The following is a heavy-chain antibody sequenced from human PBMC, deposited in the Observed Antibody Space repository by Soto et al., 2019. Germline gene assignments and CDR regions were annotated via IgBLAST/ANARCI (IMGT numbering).Heavy chain of an antibody. D-gene: IGHD6-13*01. CDR3: ARGKVGAAGSWFDP. V-gene: IGHV1-3*01. CDR1: GYTFTSYA. J-gene: IGHJ5*02. CDR2: INAGNGNT. Sequence: ASVKVSCKASGYTFTSYAMHWVRQAPGQRLEWMGWINAGNGNTKYSQKFQGRVTITRDTSASTAYMELSSLRSEDTAVYYCARGKVGAAGSWFDPWGQGTLVTVSS.